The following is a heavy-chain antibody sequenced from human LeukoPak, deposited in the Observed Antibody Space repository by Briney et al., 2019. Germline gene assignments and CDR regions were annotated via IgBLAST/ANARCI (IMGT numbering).Heavy chain of an antibody. Sequence: ASVKVSCKASGYTFIDYYIHWVRQAPGQGLEWMGWINPNSGGTNYAQKFQGRVTMTRDTSISTAYMELSSLTSDDTAVYYCARGSYLQGLDYGGQGTLVTVSS. D-gene: IGHD2-15*01. J-gene: IGHJ4*02. V-gene: IGHV1-2*02. CDR1: GYTFIDYY. CDR2: INPNSGGT. CDR3: ARGSYLQGLDY.